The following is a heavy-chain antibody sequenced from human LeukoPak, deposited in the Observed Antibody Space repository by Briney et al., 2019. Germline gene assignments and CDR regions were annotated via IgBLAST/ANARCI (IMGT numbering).Heavy chain of an antibody. D-gene: IGHD2-2*01. CDR3: ARLLGYCSSTSCYAHAFDI. J-gene: IGHJ3*02. CDR1: GFTFSSYA. Sequence: PGGSLRLSCAASGFTFSSYAMSWVRQAPGKGLEWVSAICGSGGSTYYADSVKGRFTISRDNSKNTLYLQMNSLRAEDTAVYYCARLLGYCSSTSCYAHAFDIWGQGTMVTVSS. CDR2: ICGSGGST. V-gene: IGHV3-23*01.